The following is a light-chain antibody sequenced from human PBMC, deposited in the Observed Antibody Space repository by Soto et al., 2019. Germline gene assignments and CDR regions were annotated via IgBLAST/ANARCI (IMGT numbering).Light chain of an antibody. CDR2: LDSDGSH. V-gene: IGLV4-69*01. Sequence: QSVLTQSPSASASLGASVKLTCTLSSGPSTYAIAWHQQQPEKGPRYLMKLDSDGSHSKGDGIPDRFSGSSSGAERYLTISSLQSEDEADYYCQTWATGPDWVFGGGTKLTVL. J-gene: IGLJ3*02. CDR1: SGPSTYA. CDR3: QTWATGPDWV.